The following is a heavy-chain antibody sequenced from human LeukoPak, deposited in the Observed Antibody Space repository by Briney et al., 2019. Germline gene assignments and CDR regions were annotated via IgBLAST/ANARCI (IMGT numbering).Heavy chain of an antibody. D-gene: IGHD3-10*01. Sequence: GGSLRFSCAASGFTFSSYSMYWVRQAPGKGLEWVSSISSSSSYIYFADSVKGRFTISRDNAKNSLYLQMNSLRAEDTAVYYCARDAVIRAFDYWGQGTLVTVSS. CDR3: ARDAVIRAFDY. CDR2: ISSSSSYI. V-gene: IGHV3-21*01. J-gene: IGHJ4*02. CDR1: GFTFSSYS.